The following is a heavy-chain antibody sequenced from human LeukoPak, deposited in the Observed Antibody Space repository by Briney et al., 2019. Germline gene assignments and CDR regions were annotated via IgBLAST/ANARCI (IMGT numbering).Heavy chain of an antibody. V-gene: IGHV4-39*07. Sequence: PSETLSLTCTVSGGSISSSSYYWGWIRQPPGKGLEWIGSIYYSGSTYYNPSLKSRVTISVDTSKNQFSLKLSSVTAADTAVYYCARLPTGIVGATTDAFDIWGQGTMVTVSS. J-gene: IGHJ3*02. CDR2: IYYSGST. D-gene: IGHD1-26*01. CDR1: GGSISSSSYY. CDR3: ARLPTGIVGATTDAFDI.